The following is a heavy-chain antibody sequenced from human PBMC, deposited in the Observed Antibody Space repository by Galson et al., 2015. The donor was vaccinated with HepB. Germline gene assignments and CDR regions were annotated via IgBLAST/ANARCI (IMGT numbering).Heavy chain of an antibody. J-gene: IGHJ4*02. Sequence: SLRLSCAASGFTFSSCAMNWVRQAPGKGLEWVSSISGNAAKSNHADSVNGRFTISRDNSKNTLYLQLNSLTVEDTAEYYCAKGTYGDYRGFGYWGQGTLVTVSS. CDR2: ISGNAAKS. CDR1: GFTFSSCA. V-gene: IGHV3-23*01. CDR3: AKGTYGDYRGFGY. D-gene: IGHD4-17*01.